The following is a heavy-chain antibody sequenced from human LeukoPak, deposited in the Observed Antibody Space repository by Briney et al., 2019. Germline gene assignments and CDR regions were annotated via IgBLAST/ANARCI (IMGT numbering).Heavy chain of an antibody. D-gene: IGHD4-17*01. CDR2: ITGSGGST. Sequence: GGSLRLSCAASGFTFSVYAMTWVRQAPGKGLEWVSTITGSGGSTYYGDSVKGRFTISRDNSKNTLYQQMNSLKAEDTAVYYCAKGGPFSSRMTTVTPFDYWGQGTLVTVSS. J-gene: IGHJ4*02. CDR3: AKGGPFSSRMTTVTPFDY. V-gene: IGHV3-23*01. CDR1: GFTFSVYA.